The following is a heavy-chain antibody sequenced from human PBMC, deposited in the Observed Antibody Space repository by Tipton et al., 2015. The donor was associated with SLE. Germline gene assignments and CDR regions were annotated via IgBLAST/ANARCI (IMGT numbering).Heavy chain of an antibody. Sequence: TLSLTCTVSGGSISSSSYYWGWIRQPPGKGLEWIGSIYYSGSTYYNPTLKSRVSISVDTSTNQFSLKLISVTAADTAVYYCARGVSGYYFYSCMDVWGKGTTVGISS. CDR1: GGSISSSSYY. CDR3: ARGVSGYYFYSCMDV. V-gene: IGHV4-39*07. CDR2: IYYSGST. D-gene: IGHD3-16*01. J-gene: IGHJ6*03.